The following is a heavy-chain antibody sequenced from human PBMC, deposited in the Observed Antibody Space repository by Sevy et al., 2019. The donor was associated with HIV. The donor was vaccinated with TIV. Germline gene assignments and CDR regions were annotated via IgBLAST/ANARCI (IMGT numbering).Heavy chain of an antibody. CDR1: GGSISRSSYY. CDR3: ATPRGSDWYEGTGGYFDL. J-gene: IGHJ2*01. Sequence: SETVSLTCTVSGGSISRSSYYWGWIRQPPGQGLEWIGSIYSTGSTSYNPSLKSRVTLSADTSKNQFSLKLDSVSAADTAVYYCATPRGSDWYEGTGGYFDLWGRGALVTVSS. CDR2: IYSTGST. V-gene: IGHV4-39*01. D-gene: IGHD6-19*01.